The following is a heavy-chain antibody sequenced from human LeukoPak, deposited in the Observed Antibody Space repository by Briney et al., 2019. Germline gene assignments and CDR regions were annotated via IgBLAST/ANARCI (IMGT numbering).Heavy chain of an antibody. CDR2: VYTSGST. CDR3: ARDPSGSYSSEAWFDY. Sequence: PSETLSLTCTVSSGSISSGRNYWSWIRQPAGKGLEWVGRVYTSGSTNYNPSLKSRVTIAIDTSKNQFSLKLSSVTAADTAVYYCARDPSGSYSSEAWFDYWGQGTLVTVSS. J-gene: IGHJ4*02. V-gene: IGHV4-61*02. D-gene: IGHD1-26*01. CDR1: SGSISSGRNY.